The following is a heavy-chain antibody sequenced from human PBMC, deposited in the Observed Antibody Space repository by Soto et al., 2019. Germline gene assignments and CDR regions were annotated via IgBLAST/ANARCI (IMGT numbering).Heavy chain of an antibody. D-gene: IGHD3-9*01. V-gene: IGHV3-30*03. Sequence: QLVESGGGGFQPGRSRRLSCEASGFTFSSSGWHWVGQAPGKGLEWVAFHANDGITKNYADSVKGRFTISRDNSKNTVFLQIDSLRGDDTAVYYCARDGPHFDVDVWGQGTTVTVSS. J-gene: IGHJ6*02. CDR1: GFTFSSSG. CDR3: ARDGPHFDVDV. CDR2: HANDGITK.